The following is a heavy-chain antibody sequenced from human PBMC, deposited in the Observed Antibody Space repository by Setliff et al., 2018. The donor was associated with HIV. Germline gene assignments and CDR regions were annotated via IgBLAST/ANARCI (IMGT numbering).Heavy chain of an antibody. CDR2: MNPNSGNT. Sequence: ASVKVSCKSSGGTFNSYAINWVRQATGQGLEWMGWMNPNSGNTGYAQKFQGRVTMTRNTSISTAYMELSSLRSEDTAVYYCAGSRDGYTVGMDVWGQGTTVTVSS. CDR3: AGSRDGYTVGMDV. V-gene: IGHV1-8*02. D-gene: IGHD5-12*01. CDR1: GGTFNSYA. J-gene: IGHJ6*02.